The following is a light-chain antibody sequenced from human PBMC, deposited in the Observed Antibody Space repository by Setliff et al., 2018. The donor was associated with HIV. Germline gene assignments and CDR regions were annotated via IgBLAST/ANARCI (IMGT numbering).Light chain of an antibody. Sequence: QSVLAQPPSVSGAPGQRVTISCTGSSSNIGAGYDVHWYQQLPGTAPKVLIYGNNNRPSGVPDRFSGSKSGSSASLVITGLQAEDGAEYFCQSYDSSLSAPFVFGTGTKVTVL. CDR1: SSNIGAGYD. CDR2: GNN. V-gene: IGLV1-40*01. CDR3: QSYDSSLSAPFV. J-gene: IGLJ1*01.